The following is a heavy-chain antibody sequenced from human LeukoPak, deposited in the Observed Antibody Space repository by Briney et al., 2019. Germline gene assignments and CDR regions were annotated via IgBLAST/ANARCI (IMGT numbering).Heavy chain of an antibody. D-gene: IGHD3-9*01. CDR3: ARGDILTGYSLDAFDI. CDR1: GFTFSSYA. V-gene: IGHV3-30-3*01. CDR2: ISYDGSNK. J-gene: IGHJ3*02. Sequence: GGSLRLSCAASGFTFSSYAMHWVRQAPGKGLEWVAVISYDGSNKYYADSVKGRFTISRDNAKNSLYLQMNSLRAEDTAVYYCARGDILTGYSLDAFDIWGQGTMVTVSS.